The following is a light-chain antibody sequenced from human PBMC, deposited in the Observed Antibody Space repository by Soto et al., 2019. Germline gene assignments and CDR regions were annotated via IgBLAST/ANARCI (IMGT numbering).Light chain of an antibody. Sequence: DALMTQSQDSLAVSLGERATINCRSSQSVLYSLNNKNYLAWYQQKPGQPPKLLIYWASTRESGVPDRFSGSGSGTDFTLTISSLQAEDVAVYFCQQYLHTPRTFGQGTKVDI. V-gene: IGKV4-1*01. CDR1: QSVLYSLNNKNY. CDR2: WAS. CDR3: QQYLHTPRT. J-gene: IGKJ1*01.